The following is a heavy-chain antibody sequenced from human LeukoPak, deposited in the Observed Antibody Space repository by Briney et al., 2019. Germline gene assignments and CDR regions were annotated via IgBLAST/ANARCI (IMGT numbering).Heavy chain of an antibody. V-gene: IGHV4-59*01. J-gene: IGHJ4*02. Sequence: SETLSLTCTVSRGSISSYYWSWIRQPPGKGLEWIGYIYYSGSTNYNPSLKSRVTISVDTSKNQFSLKLSSVTAADTAVYYCARVLGRTDYYDSSGPLVFDYWGQGTLVTVSS. CDR2: IYYSGST. D-gene: IGHD3-22*01. CDR1: RGSISSYY. CDR3: ARVLGRTDYYDSSGPLVFDY.